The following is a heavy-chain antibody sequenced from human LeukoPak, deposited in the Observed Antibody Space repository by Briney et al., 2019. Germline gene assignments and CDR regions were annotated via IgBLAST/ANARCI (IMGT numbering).Heavy chain of an antibody. CDR1: GYTFTSYG. Sequence: ASVKVSCKASGYTFTSYGINWLRQATGQGLEWMGWMNPNSDNTGYAQKFQGRVTMTEDTSTDTAYMELSSLRSEDTAVYYCARLGYCSSTSCYSGYYYYYMDVWGKGTTVTVSS. D-gene: IGHD2-2*01. J-gene: IGHJ6*03. CDR3: ARLGYCSSTSCYSGYYYYYMDV. CDR2: MNPNSDNT. V-gene: IGHV1-8*01.